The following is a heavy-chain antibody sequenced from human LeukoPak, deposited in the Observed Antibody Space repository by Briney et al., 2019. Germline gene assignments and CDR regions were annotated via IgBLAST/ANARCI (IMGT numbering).Heavy chain of an antibody. V-gene: IGHV3-23*01. J-gene: IGHJ1*01. CDR2: ISGSGGST. Sequence: PGGSLRLSCAASGFTFSSYAMSWVRQAPGKGLEWVSAISGSGGSTYYADSVKGRFTISRDNSKNTLYLQMNSLRAEDTAVYYCARGIKAAGEYFQHWGQGTLVTVSS. CDR1: GFTFSSYA. D-gene: IGHD6-13*01. CDR3: ARGIKAAGEYFQH.